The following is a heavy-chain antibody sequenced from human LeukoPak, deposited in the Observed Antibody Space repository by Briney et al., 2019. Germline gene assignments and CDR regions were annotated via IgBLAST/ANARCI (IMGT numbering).Heavy chain of an antibody. CDR1: GFTLSSYN. V-gene: IGHV3-48*02. J-gene: IGHJ4*02. D-gene: IGHD3-16*01. CDR2: ITTSIDII. Sequence: GESLRLSCAASGFTLSSYNMNWVRQAPGRGLEWISYITTSIDIISYADSVKGRFTISRDNAKNSLYLQMDSLRDEDTAVYYCVRDHDYYFGYWGQGSLVTVSA. CDR3: VRDHDYYFGY.